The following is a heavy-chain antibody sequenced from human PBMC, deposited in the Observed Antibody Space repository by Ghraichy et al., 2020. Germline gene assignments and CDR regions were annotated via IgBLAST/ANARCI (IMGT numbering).Heavy chain of an antibody. Sequence: GSLRLSCTVSGGSISNYYWTWIRQPPGKGLEWIGYIYYSGSTTYNPSLKSRVTISVDTSKTQVSLKLTSLTAADTAVYYCTRGRAGEPFDFWGQGTLVTVSS. D-gene: IGHD1-26*01. CDR2: IYYSGST. V-gene: IGHV4-59*01. CDR1: GGSISNYY. J-gene: IGHJ4*02. CDR3: TRGRAGEPFDF.